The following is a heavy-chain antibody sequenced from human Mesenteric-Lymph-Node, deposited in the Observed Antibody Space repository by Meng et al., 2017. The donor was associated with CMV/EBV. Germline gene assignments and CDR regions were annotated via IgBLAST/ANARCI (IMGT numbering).Heavy chain of an antibody. Sequence: GGSLRLSCAASGFTFSSSWMHWVCQAPEKGLEWVAVISYDGSDRYYADSVKGRFTISRDNSKNTLYLQMNSLRAEDTAVYYCAKGIAARGAFVDYWGQGTLVTVSS. CDR1: GFTFSSSW. CDR2: ISYDGSDR. CDR3: AKGIAARGAFVDY. J-gene: IGHJ4*02. V-gene: IGHV3-30*18. D-gene: IGHD6-6*01.